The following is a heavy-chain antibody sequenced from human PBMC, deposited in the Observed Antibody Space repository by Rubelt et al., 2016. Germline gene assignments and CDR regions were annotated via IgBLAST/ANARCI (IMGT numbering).Heavy chain of an antibody. Sequence: QVQLQQWGAGLLKPSETLSLTCAVYGGSFSGYYWSWIRQPPGKGLEWIGEINHSGSTNYNPSLKSRVTISVDTSKNQFALKLSSVAAADTAVYYCARVRVAGPVDYWGQGTLVTVSS. J-gene: IGHJ4*02. CDR2: INHSGST. CDR1: GGSFSGYY. CDR3: ARVRVAGPVDY. D-gene: IGHD6-19*01. V-gene: IGHV4-34*01.